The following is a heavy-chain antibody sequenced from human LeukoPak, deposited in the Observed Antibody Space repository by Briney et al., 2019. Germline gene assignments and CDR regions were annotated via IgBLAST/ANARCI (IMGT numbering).Heavy chain of an antibody. V-gene: IGHV4-30-4*08. J-gene: IGHJ4*02. CDR1: GGSISSGDYY. CDR3: ARENSIAALGY. CDR2: IYYSGST. Sequence: SQTLSLTCTVSGGSISSGDYYWSWIRQPPGKGLEWVGYIYYSGSTYYNPSLKSRVTISVDTSKNQFSLKLSSVTAADTAVYYCARENSIAALGYWGQGTLVTVSS. D-gene: IGHD6-6*01.